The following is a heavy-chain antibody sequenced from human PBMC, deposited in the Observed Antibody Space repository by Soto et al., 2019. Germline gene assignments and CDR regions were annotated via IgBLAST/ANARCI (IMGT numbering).Heavy chain of an antibody. Sequence: SETLSLTCAVYGGSFSGYYWSWIRQPPGKGLEWIGEINHSGSTNYNPSLKSRVTISVDTSKNQFSLMLSSVTAADTAVYCCARVGVAYDILTGYYFNWFDPWGQGTLVTVSS. J-gene: IGHJ5*02. D-gene: IGHD3-9*01. V-gene: IGHV4-34*01. CDR2: INHSGST. CDR1: GGSFSGYY. CDR3: ARVGVAYDILTGYYFNWFDP.